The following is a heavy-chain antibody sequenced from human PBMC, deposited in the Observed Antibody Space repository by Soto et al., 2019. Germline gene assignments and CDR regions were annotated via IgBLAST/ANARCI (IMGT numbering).Heavy chain of an antibody. D-gene: IGHD3-16*01. V-gene: IGHV3-13*04. Sequence: CAASEFNSVDFGMNWVRQASGKGPEWVAAIGHGYDTYYADSVRGRFTISRDNAKNSFYLKMNSFRVEDTAMFNCESLGARTYWAQGTLVTVSS. J-gene: IGHJ4*02. CDR3: ESLGARTY. CDR1: EFNSVDFG. CDR2: IGHGYDT.